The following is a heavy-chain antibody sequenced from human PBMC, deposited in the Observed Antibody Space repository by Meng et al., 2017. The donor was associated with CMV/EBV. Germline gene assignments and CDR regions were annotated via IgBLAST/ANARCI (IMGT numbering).Heavy chain of an antibody. CDR1: GGSISSGDYY. CDR2: IYYSGST. CDR3: ARGKPYCGGDCYVS. D-gene: IGHD2-21*01. Sequence: SCTVSGGSISSGDYYWSWIRQPPGKGLEWIGYIYYSGSTYYNPSLKSRVTISVDTSKNQFSLKLSSVTAADTAVYYCARGKPYCGGDCYVSSGQGTLVTVSS. V-gene: IGHV4-30-4*08. J-gene: IGHJ5*02.